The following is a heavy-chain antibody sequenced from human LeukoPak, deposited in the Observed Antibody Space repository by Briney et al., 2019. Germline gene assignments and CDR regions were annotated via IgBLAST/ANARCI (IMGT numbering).Heavy chain of an antibody. Sequence: SETLSLTCTVSGGSIDSRSYYWDWIRQAPGKGLEWIGTIYHSGSTEYNPSLKSRVAIFVDTSKNQFSLILHSVAAADTAVYYCARRSEFDNTHYHYFDYWGQGALLTVSS. J-gene: IGHJ4*02. CDR1: GGSIDSRSYY. CDR2: IYHSGST. D-gene: IGHD2-15*01. V-gene: IGHV4-39*01. CDR3: ARRSEFDNTHYHYFDY.